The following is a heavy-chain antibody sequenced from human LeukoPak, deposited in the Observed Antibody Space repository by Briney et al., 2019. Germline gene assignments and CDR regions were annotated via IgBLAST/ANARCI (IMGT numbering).Heavy chain of an antibody. CDR1: GGSISSYY. Sequence: SETLSLTCTVSGGSISSYYWSWIRQPPGKGLEWIGYIYYSGSTNYNPSLKSRVTISVDTSKNQFSLKLSSVTAADTAVYYCARGVIAAAGTRWFDPWGQGTLVTVSS. V-gene: IGHV4-59*12. CDR2: IYYSGST. J-gene: IGHJ5*02. D-gene: IGHD6-13*01. CDR3: ARGVIAAAGTRWFDP.